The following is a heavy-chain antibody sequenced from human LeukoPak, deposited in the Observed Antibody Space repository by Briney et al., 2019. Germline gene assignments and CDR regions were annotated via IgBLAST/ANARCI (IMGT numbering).Heavy chain of an antibody. J-gene: IGHJ4*02. CDR2: ISSSSGYI. Sequence: GGSLRLSCAASGFTFSSYNMNWVRQAPGKGLEWVSSISSSSGYIYYADSVKGRFTISRDNAKNSLYLQMNSLRAEDTAVYYCAREGTARVSVYWGQGTLVTVSS. CDR1: GFTFSSYN. D-gene: IGHD5-18*01. CDR3: AREGTARVSVY. V-gene: IGHV3-21*01.